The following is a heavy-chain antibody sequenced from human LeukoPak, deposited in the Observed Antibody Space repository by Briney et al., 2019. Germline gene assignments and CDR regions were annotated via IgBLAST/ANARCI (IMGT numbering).Heavy chain of an antibody. J-gene: IGHJ4*01. D-gene: IGHD1-14*01. V-gene: IGHV4/OR15-8*01. CDR3: AYNRNFALDN. CDR1: GASIASHSW. Sequence: SETLSLTCAVSGASIASHSWWSWVRQPPGKGLEWIGEVYHSGGANYKPSLKSRVTISVDTSRNHFSLRLTSVTAADTAVYFCAYNRNFALDNWGQGTLVTVSS. CDR2: VYHSGGA.